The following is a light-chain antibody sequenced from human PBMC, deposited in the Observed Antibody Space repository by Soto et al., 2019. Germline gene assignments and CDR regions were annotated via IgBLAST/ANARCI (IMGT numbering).Light chain of an antibody. CDR2: RDN. CDR1: FSNIGRNT. CDR3: ATWDDSLNGVV. Sequence: QSVLTQAPSASGTPGQRVIISCSGSFSNIGRNTVNWYQQLPGTAPKLIIYRDNQRPSGVPDRFSGSKSGTSASLANSGLQSDDEADYYCATWDDSLNGVVFGGGTKVTVL. V-gene: IGLV1-44*01. J-gene: IGLJ2*01.